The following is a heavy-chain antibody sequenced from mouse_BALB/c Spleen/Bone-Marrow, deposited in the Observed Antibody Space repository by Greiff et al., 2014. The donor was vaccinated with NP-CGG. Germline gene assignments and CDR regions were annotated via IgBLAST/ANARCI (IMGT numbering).Heavy chain of an antibody. Sequence: VKLMESGAELAKPGASVKMSCKASGYTFTSYWMHWVKQRPGQGLEWIGYINPSTGYTEYNQKFKDKATLTADKSSSTAYMQLSSLTSEDSVVYYCARSPHYYDLDYWGQGTTLTVSS. D-gene: IGHD1-2*01. J-gene: IGHJ2*01. CDR2: INPSTGYT. V-gene: IGHV1-7*01. CDR1: GYTFTSYW. CDR3: ARSPHYYDLDY.